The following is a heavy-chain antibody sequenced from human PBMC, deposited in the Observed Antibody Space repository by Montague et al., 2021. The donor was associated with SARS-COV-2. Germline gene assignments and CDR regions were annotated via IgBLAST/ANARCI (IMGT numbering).Heavy chain of an antibody. CDR1: GFSLISDGVG. CDR3: AHSLLFSSLGDLDA. Sequence: PALVKPTQTLTLTCTFSGFSLISDGVGVGWIRQPPGKALEWLALIFWNDDKRYNSSPKNRLTVTKDTSKNQVVLTMTNMDPLDTGTYYCAHSLLFSSLGDLDAWGQGTLVTVAS. V-gene: IGHV2-5*01. CDR2: IFWNDDK. D-gene: IGHD7-27*01. J-gene: IGHJ5*02.